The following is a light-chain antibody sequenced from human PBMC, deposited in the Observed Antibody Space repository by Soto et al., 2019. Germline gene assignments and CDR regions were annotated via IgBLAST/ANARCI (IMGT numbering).Light chain of an antibody. J-gene: IGLJ1*01. CDR1: SSDVGSYNP. Sequence: QSVLTQPASVSGSPGQSIAISCTGTSSDVGSYNPVSWYQQYPGKAPKLMIHDVNNRPSGISDRFPGSKSGNTASLTISGLQAEDEADYYCSSFTSSTSYVFGTGTKVTVL. V-gene: IGLV2-14*03. CDR3: SSFTSSTSYV. CDR2: DVN.